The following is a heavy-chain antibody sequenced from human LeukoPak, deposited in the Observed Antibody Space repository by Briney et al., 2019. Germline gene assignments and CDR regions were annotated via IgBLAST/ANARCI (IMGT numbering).Heavy chain of an antibody. CDR1: GYTFTSYY. CDR3: ARAPGRGYYDSSGSDY. J-gene: IGHJ4*02. D-gene: IGHD3-22*01. Sequence: GASVKVSCKASGYTFTSYYMHWVRQAPGQGLEWMGIINPSGGSTSYAQKFQGRVTITRDMSTSTVYMELSSLRSEDTAVYYCARAPGRGYYDSSGSDYWGQGTLVTVSS. V-gene: IGHV1-46*01. CDR2: INPSGGST.